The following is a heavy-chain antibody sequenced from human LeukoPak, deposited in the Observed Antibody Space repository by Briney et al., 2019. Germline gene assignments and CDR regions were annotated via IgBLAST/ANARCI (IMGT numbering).Heavy chain of an antibody. CDR1: RGSISTKNYF. CDR2: ISHSGGT. CDR3: ARHIPLIHSITGSYHYYMDV. V-gene: IGHV4-39*01. J-gene: IGHJ6*03. D-gene: IGHD3-22*01. Sequence: SETLSLTCTVPRGSISTKNYFWGWIRQPPGKGLEWIGSISHSGGTYYSPSLKSRVTISIDTSKTQFSLKLRSVTAADTAVYFCARHIPLIHSITGSYHYYMDVWGEGTTVAVSS.